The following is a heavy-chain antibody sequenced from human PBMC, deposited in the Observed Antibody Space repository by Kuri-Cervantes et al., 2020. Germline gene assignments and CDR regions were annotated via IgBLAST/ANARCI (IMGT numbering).Heavy chain of an antibody. Sequence: GGSLRLSCAASGFIFSDYYMSWIRQAPGKGLEWVSYITSSGNTIYYADSVKGRFTISRDNAKKLLYLQMNSLRAEDTAVYYCARLGSSGPDWWGQGTLVTVSS. V-gene: IGHV3-11*01. CDR1: GFIFSDYY. CDR3: ARLGSSGPDW. J-gene: IGHJ4*02. D-gene: IGHD6-19*01. CDR2: ITSSGNTI.